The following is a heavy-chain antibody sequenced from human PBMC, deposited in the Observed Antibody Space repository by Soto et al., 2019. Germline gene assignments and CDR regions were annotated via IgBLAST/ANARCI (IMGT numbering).Heavy chain of an antibody. Sequence: PGGSLRRSCTASGFTFGDFALTWFRQTPGKGLEWVGFIRSRPYGGTAEYAASVKGRFTISRDDSKSIAYLQMNSLKTEDTAFYYCTRVHTTGPVIPDYWGQGT. J-gene: IGHJ4*02. D-gene: IGHD3-9*01. CDR3: TRVHTTGPVIPDY. CDR2: IRSRPYGGTA. V-gene: IGHV3-49*03. CDR1: GFTFGDFA.